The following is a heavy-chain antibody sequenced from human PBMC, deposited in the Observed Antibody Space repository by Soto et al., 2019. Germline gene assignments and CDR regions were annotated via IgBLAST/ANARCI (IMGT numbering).Heavy chain of an antibody. Sequence: QVQLQESGPGLVKPSQTLSLTCTVSGGSISSGDYYWSWIRHHPGKGLEWIGYIYSSGSTYYNPSLRSRVTISADTSKSQSSLRLSSVTAADTAVYYCVRDYDYDTSRNDAFDIWGQGTMVTVSS. CDR3: VRDYDYDTSRNDAFDI. V-gene: IGHV4-31*03. CDR1: GGSISSGDYY. CDR2: IYSSGST. D-gene: IGHD3-22*01. J-gene: IGHJ3*02.